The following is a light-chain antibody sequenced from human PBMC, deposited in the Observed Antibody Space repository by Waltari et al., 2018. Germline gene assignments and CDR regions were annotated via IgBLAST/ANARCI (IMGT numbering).Light chain of an antibody. Sequence: DIVMTQSPDSLAVSLGERATINCKSSQSVLYSPNNKNYLAWVQQKPGQPPKLLLSWASTRESGVTDRFTGSGSGTDFTLTISNLQAEDVAVYYCQQYYNFPRAFGGGTKVEIK. CDR3: QQYYNFPRA. CDR1: QSVLYSPNNKNY. J-gene: IGKJ4*01. CDR2: WAS. V-gene: IGKV4-1*01.